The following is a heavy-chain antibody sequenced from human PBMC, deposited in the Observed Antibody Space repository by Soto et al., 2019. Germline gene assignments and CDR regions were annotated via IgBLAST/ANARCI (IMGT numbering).Heavy chain of an antibody. CDR1: GVTVSNAW. D-gene: IGHD5-18*01. V-gene: IGHV3-15*01. Sequence: HGWSPGISCAASGVTVSNAWMSGVRKAPGKGLEWVGRIKSKTDGGTTDYAAPVKGRFTISRDDSKNTLYLQMNSLKTEDTAVYYCTTYSYDTRAFDYWGQGTLVTVPS. CDR2: IKSKTDGGTT. J-gene: IGHJ4*02. CDR3: TTYSYDTRAFDY.